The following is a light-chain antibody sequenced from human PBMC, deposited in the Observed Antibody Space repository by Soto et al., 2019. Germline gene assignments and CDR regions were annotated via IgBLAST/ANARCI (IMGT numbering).Light chain of an antibody. CDR1: QSVSSNF. CDR2: GAS. Sequence: IVLTQSPGTLSLSPGESATLSCRASQSVSSNFLAWYQQKPGQAPRLLIHGASSRATGIPDRFSGSGSGADFTLTISRLEPEDFAVFFCQQYGSSPYTFGQGTKLQIK. V-gene: IGKV3-20*01. CDR3: QQYGSSPYT. J-gene: IGKJ2*01.